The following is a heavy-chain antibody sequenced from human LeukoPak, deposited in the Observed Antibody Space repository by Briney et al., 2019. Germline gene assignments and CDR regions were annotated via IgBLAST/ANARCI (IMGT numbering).Heavy chain of an antibody. Sequence: ESLKISCKGSGYSFTYYGISWVRQMPGKGLEWMGRIDPSDSYSNYGPSFQGHVTISADRSISTAYLQWRSLKASDTAMYYCARQLDYYDKRDYSGQGTLVTVAS. J-gene: IGHJ4*02. CDR3: ARQLDYYDKRDY. V-gene: IGHV5-10-1*01. CDR1: GYSFTYYG. CDR2: IDPSDSYS. D-gene: IGHD3-22*01.